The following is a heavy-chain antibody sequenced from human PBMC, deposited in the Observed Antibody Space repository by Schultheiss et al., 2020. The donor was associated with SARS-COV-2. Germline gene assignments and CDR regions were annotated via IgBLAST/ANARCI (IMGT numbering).Heavy chain of an antibody. J-gene: IGHJ5*02. CDR1: GCSISSGDYY. D-gene: IGHD6-13*01. CDR2: IYYSGST. V-gene: IGHV4-61*08. CDR3: ARQGDSVAAAGNNWFDP. Sequence: SETLSLTCTVSGCSISSGDYYWSWIRQRPGKGLEWIGYIYYSGSTNYNPSLKSRVTISVDTSKNQFSLKLSSVTAADTAVYYCARQGDSVAAAGNNWFDPWGQGTLVTVSS.